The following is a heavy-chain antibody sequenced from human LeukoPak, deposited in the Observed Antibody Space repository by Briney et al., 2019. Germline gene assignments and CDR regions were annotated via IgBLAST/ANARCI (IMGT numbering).Heavy chain of an antibody. CDR1: GFTFSNYC. J-gene: IGHJ4*02. Sequence: GGSLRLSCAASGFTFSNYCMHWVRQIPGKGLVWVSRICPDGTVTNYADSVKGRFTISRDSAKNMVFLQMNSLRADDTAVYYCVRDFRSADYRGQGILVTVSS. CDR2: ICPDGTVT. V-gene: IGHV3-74*01. CDR3: VRDFRSADY.